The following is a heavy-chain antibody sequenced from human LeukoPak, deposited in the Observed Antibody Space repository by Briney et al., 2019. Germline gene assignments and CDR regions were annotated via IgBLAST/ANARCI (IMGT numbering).Heavy chain of an antibody. CDR1: GFTFSSYA. J-gene: IGHJ4*02. CDR3: AKAKNPTGDPFDY. CDR2: ISGSGGST. V-gene: IGHV3-23*01. Sequence: GGSLRLSCAAAGFTFSSYAMSWVRQAPGKGLEWVSAISGSGGSTHYADSVKGRFTISRDNSKNTLYLQMNSLRAEDTAVYYCAKAKNPTGDPFDYWGQGTLVTVSS. D-gene: IGHD7-27*01.